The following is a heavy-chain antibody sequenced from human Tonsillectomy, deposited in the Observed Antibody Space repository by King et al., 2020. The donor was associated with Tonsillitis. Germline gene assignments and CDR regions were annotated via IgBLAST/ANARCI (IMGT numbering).Heavy chain of an antibody. CDR3: ARAYEHYYDSSEGAFDI. CDR1: GFTFSSYS. J-gene: IGHJ3*02. D-gene: IGHD3-22*01. Sequence: VQLVQSGGGLVKPGGSLRLSCAASGFTFSSYSMNWVRQAPGKGLEWVSSISSSSSYIYYADSVKGRFTISRDNAKYSLYLQMNSLRAEDTAVYYCARAYEHYYDSSEGAFDIWGQGTMVTVSS. V-gene: IGHV3-21*01. CDR2: ISSSSSYI.